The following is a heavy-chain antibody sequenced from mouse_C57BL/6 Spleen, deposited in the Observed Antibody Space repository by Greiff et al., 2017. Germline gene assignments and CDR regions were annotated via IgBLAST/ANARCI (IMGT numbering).Heavy chain of an antibody. CDR2: IRSKSNNYAT. CDR3: VRGLDWDHYFDY. V-gene: IGHV10-1*01. CDR1: GFSFNTYA. D-gene: IGHD4-1*01. J-gene: IGHJ2*01. Sequence: EVQLVESGGGLVQSKGSLKLSCAASGFSFNTYAMNWVRQAPGKGLEWVARIRSKSNNYATYYADSGKDRFTISRDDSESMLYLQMNNLKTEDTAMYYCVRGLDWDHYFDYWGQGTTLTVSS.